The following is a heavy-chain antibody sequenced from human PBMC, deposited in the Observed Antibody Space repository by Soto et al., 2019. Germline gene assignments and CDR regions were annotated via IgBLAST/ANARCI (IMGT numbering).Heavy chain of an antibody. CDR1: GYTFTGYY. Sequence: ASVKVSCKASGYTFTGYYMHWVRQAPGQGLEWMGWINPNSGSTNYAQKFQGWVTMTRDTSISTAYMELSRLRSDDTAVYYCARDLGPTGADAFDIWGQGTMVTVSS. CDR2: INPNSGST. CDR3: ARDLGPTGADAFDI. J-gene: IGHJ3*02. V-gene: IGHV1-2*04. D-gene: IGHD1-1*01.